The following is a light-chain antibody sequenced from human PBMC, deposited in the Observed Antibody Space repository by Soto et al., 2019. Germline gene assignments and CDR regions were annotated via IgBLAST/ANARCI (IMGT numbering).Light chain of an antibody. CDR3: QQYYNWPYT. CDR1: QSVSSN. Sequence: EIVMTQSPATLSVSPGERATLSCRASQSVSSNLAWYQQTPGQAPRLLIYGASTRATGITARFSGSGSGTEFTLTISSLQSEDCAVYYCQQYYNWPYTCGQGTKMEIK. V-gene: IGKV3-15*01. J-gene: IGKJ2*01. CDR2: GAS.